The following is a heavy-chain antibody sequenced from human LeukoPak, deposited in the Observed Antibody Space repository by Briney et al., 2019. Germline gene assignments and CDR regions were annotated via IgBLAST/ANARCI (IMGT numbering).Heavy chain of an antibody. CDR3: ARDLQSAAVTAGGPYYFDY. J-gene: IGHJ4*02. D-gene: IGHD2-21*02. CDR1: GFPFNSCS. Sequence: GGSLRLSCAASGFPFNSCSMNWVRQAPGKGLEWVASISGSGSSVYYADSVKGRFTISRDNARNSLYLQMNSLRVEDTAVYYCARDLQSAAVTAGGPYYFDYWGRGTLVTASS. V-gene: IGHV3-21*01. CDR2: ISGSGSSV.